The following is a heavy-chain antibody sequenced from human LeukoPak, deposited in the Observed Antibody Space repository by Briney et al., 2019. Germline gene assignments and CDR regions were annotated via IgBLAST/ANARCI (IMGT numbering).Heavy chain of an antibody. CDR1: GFTFSSYE. CDR2: ISSGSTI. V-gene: IGHV3-48*03. Sequence: PGGSLRLSCAASGFTFSSYEMNWVRQAPGKGLEWVSYISSGSTIYYADSVKGRFTISRDNAKNSLYLQMNSLRAEDTAVYYCARDMTTVTHFLYYYGMDVWGQGTTVTVS. J-gene: IGHJ6*02. CDR3: ARDMTTVTHFLYYYGMDV. D-gene: IGHD4-17*01.